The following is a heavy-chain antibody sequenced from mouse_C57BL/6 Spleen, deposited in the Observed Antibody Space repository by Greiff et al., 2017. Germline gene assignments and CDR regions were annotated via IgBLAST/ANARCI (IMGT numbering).Heavy chain of an antibody. D-gene: IGHD2-3*01. J-gene: IGHJ3*01. V-gene: IGHV2-6-1*01. CDR1: GFSLTSYG. CDR2: IWSDGST. Sequence: QVQLKQSGPGLVAPSQSLSITCTVSGFSLTSYGVHWVRQPPGKGLEWLVVIWSDGSTTYNSAIKSRLSISKDNSKSQVFLKMNSLQTDDTAMYYCARHDGYYAWFAYWGQGTLVTVSA. CDR3: ARHDGYYAWFAY.